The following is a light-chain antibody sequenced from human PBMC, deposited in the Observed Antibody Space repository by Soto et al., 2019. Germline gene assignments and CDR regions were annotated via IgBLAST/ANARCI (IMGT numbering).Light chain of an antibody. J-gene: IGKJ1*01. V-gene: IGKV3-20*01. CDR3: QQYGSSPPT. CDR2: GAS. Sequence: EIVLTQSPGTLSLSPGERATLSCRASQSVSNNYLAWYQRTPGQAPRLLIYGASSRATGIPGRFSGSGSGTDFTLTITRLEPEDFAVYYCQQYGSSPPTFGQGTKVEIK. CDR1: QSVSNNY.